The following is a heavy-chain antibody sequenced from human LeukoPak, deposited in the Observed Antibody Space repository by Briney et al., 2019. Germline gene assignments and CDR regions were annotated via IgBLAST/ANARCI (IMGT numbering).Heavy chain of an antibody. D-gene: IGHD3-9*01. CDR2: ISYDGSNK. CDR1: GFTFSSYG. V-gene: IGHV3-30*18. J-gene: IGHJ4*02. Sequence: GRSLRLSCAASGFTFSSYGMHWVRQAPGKGLEWVAVISYDGSNKYYADSAKGRFTISRDNSKNTLYLQMNSLRAEDTAVYYCAKDERYYDILTGYYSPYYFDYWGQGTLVTVSS. CDR3: AKDERYYDILTGYYSPYYFDY.